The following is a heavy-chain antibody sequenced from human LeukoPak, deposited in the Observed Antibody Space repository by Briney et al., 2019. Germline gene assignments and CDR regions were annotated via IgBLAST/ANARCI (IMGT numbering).Heavy chain of an antibody. CDR2: IYRSGSS. J-gene: IGHJ4*02. V-gene: IGHV4-4*02. Sequence: PSETLSLTCSVSGDSMISNKWWIWVRQPPGKGLEWIGRIYRSGSSNYNPSLKTRVTMSLDKAENEFSLNLTSVTAADTAVYYCARRGRPERWLQAFDYWGQGTLVTVSS. CDR1: GDSMISNKW. D-gene: IGHD5-24*01. CDR3: ARRGRPERWLQAFDY.